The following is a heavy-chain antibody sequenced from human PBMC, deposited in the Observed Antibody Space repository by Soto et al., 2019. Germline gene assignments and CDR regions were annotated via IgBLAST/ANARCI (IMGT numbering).Heavy chain of an antibody. CDR2: IYYSGSN. CDR3: AMRYYDSSGYTV. D-gene: IGHD3-22*01. V-gene: IGHV4-31*03. CDR1: GGSLSSGGYD. J-gene: IGHJ3*01. Sequence: KPXXTLSLTCTVSGGSLSSGGYDWSWIRQHPGKGLEWIGYIYYSGSNYYNPSLKSRVNISVETSKNQFSLKLSSLTAADTAVYYCAMRYYDSSGYTVWGQGTMVTVS.